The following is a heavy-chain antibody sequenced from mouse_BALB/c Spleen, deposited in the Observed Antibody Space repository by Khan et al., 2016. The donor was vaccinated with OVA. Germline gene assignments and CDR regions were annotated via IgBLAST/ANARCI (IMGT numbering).Heavy chain of an antibody. J-gene: IGHJ2*01. V-gene: IGHV1-7*01. CDR3: ARRGLRWDFDY. Sequence: QVQLKQSGAELAKPGASVKMSCKASGYTFINYWILWVKQRPGQGLEWIGYINPRTGYPEYNQNFKDKATLTADKSSSTAYMQLSSLTSEDSAVDYCARRGLRWDFDYWGQGTTLTVSS. CDR2: INPRTGYP. D-gene: IGHD1-1*01. CDR1: GYTFINYW.